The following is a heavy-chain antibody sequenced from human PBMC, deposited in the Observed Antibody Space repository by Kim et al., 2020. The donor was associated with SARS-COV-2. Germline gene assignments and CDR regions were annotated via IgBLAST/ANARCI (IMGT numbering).Heavy chain of an antibody. Sequence: GGSLRLSCGASGFSFSNFDMHWVRQTKGRGLEWVSAIDTAGDTFYLGSVKGRFTISRENAKSSLYLQMNSLRAGDTAVYYCARDRLDGMDVWGQGTAVIV. J-gene: IGHJ6*02. V-gene: IGHV3-13*04. CDR3: ARDRLDGMDV. CDR2: IDTAGDT. CDR1: GFSFSNFD. D-gene: IGHD3-16*01.